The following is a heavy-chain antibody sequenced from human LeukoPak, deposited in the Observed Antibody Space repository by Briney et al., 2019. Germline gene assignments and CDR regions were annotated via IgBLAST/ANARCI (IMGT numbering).Heavy chain of an antibody. CDR3: HRAADRSFSDY. CDR1: GYTLTSYH. CDR2: INPSGGST. J-gene: IGHJ4*02. Sequence: ASVKVSCKASGYTLTSYHMHWVRQAPGQGLAWMGIINPSGGSTSYAQKVQGRVTMTRDTSTSTVYMEPTSLRSEDTAVYYCHRAADRSFSDYWGQGTLVTVSS. V-gene: IGHV1-46*01. D-gene: IGHD6-25*01.